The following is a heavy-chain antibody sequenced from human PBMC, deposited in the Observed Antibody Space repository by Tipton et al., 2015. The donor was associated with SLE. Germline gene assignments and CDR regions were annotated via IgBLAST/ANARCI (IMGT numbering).Heavy chain of an antibody. J-gene: IGHJ4*02. Sequence: TLSLTCDVKGGSFSGYYWGWIRQSPEKGLEWIGEVNHFGTIYYNASLKSRVTISIDTSKSHFSLKLTSVTAADTAVYYCARMEGMITYGGIAGLWGQGTVVTVSS. CDR1: GGSFSGYY. D-gene: IGHD3-16*01. CDR3: ARMEGMITYGGIAGL. V-gene: IGHV4-34*01. CDR2: VNHFGTI.